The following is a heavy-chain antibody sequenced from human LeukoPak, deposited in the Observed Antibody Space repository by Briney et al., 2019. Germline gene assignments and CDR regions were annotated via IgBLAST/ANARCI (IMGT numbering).Heavy chain of an antibody. V-gene: IGHV4-59*12. D-gene: IGHD3-9*01. CDR2: IYYSGST. CDR1: GGSINTYY. CDR3: ARDIDWYMDV. J-gene: IGHJ6*03. Sequence: SETLSLTCTVSGGSINTYYWSWIRQPPGKGLEWIGYIYYSGSTNYDPSLESRVTISVDTSKNQFSLKLTSVTAADTAVYFCARDIDWYMDVWGKGTTVTVSS.